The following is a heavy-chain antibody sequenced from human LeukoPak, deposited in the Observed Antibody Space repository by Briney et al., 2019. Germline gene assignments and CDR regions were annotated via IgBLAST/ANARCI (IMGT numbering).Heavy chain of an antibody. CDR1: GYTFTSYD. CDR3: AGYLLHDAFDI. V-gene: IGHV1-8*03. CDR2: MNPNSGNT. Sequence: ASVKVSCKASGYTFTSYDINWVRQATGQGLEWMGWMNPNSGNTGYAQKFQGRVTITRNTSISTAYMELSSLRSEDMAVYYCAGYLLHDAFDIWGQGTMVTVSS. D-gene: IGHD3-16*02. J-gene: IGHJ3*02.